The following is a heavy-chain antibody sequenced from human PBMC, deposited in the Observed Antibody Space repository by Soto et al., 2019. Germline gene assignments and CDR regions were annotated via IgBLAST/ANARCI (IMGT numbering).Heavy chain of an antibody. D-gene: IGHD3-10*01. V-gene: IGHV4-39*07. CDR3: ARERITMVRGVMISWFDP. CDR1: GGSISSSSYY. J-gene: IGHJ5*02. Sequence: PSETLSLTCTVSGGSISSSSYYWGWIRQPPGKGLEWIGSIFYSGSTYYNPSLKSRVTISVDTSKKQFSLKLSFVTAADTAVFYCARERITMVRGVMISWFDPWGQGTLVTVS. CDR2: IFYSGST.